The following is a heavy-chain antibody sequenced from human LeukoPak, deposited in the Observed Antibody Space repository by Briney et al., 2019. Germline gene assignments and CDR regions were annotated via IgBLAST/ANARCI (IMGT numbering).Heavy chain of an antibody. Sequence: GGSLRLSCAASGFTFSNYAMRWVRQAPGKGLEWVSGISGSDGTTYYADSVKGRFTISRDNSKNTLYLQMNGLRAEDTAVYYCAKDSAKKYDDYWGQGTLVTVSS. D-gene: IGHD2/OR15-2a*01. CDR3: AKDSAKKYDDY. V-gene: IGHV3-23*01. CDR2: ISGSDGTT. J-gene: IGHJ4*02. CDR1: GFTFSNYA.